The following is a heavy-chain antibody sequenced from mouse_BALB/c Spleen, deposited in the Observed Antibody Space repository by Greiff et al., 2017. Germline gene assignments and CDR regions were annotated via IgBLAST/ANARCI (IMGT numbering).Heavy chain of an antibody. Sequence: DVMLVESGGGLVKPGGSLKLSCAASGFTFSDYYMYWVRQTPEKRLEWVAAISDGGSYTYYPDSVKGRFTISRDNAKNNLYLQMSSLKSEDTAMYYCARAYYYGSSLYWYFDVWGAGTTVTVSS. CDR2: ISDGGSYT. D-gene: IGHD1-1*01. CDR3: ARAYYYGSSLYWYFDV. J-gene: IGHJ1*01. V-gene: IGHV5-4*02. CDR1: GFTFSDYY.